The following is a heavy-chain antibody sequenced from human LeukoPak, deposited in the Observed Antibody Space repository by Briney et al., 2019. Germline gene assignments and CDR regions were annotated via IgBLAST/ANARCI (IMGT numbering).Heavy chain of an antibody. V-gene: IGHV3-23*01. CDR3: AKDSIAAAGYYFDY. CDR1: GFTFSSYA. Sequence: GGSLRLSCAASGFTFSSYAMSWVRQAPGKGLEWVSAISGSGGSTYYADSVKGRFTISRDNSMNTLYLQMNSQRAEDTAVYYCAKDSIAAAGYYFDYWGQGTLVTVSS. CDR2: ISGSGGST. J-gene: IGHJ4*02. D-gene: IGHD6-13*01.